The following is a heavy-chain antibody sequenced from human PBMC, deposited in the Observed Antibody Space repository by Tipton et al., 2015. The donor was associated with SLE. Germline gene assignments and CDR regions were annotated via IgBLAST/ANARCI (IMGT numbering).Heavy chain of an antibody. CDR3: ARHQGYSSFGALGY. J-gene: IGHJ4*02. CDR2: IYYSVST. CDR1: GGSISSSTYY. V-gene: IGHV4-39*01. Sequence: TLSLTCTVSGGSISSSTYYWGWIRQPPGKGLEWIGSIYYSVSTYYNPSLTSRVTISVDTSKNQFSLRLSSVTATDTAVYYCARHQGYSSFGALGYWGQGTLVTVSS. D-gene: IGHD6-6*01.